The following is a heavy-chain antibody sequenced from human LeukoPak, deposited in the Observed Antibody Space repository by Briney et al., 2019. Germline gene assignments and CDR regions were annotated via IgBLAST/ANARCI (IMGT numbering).Heavy chain of an antibody. Sequence: SETLSLTCTVSGGSISSYYWRWIRQPPGKGLEWIGYMYNSGSTNYNPSLKSRVTISVDTSKNQFSLKLSSVTAADTAVYYCARHHYDTPSGDDYWGQGTLVTVSS. CDR1: GGSISSYY. CDR3: ARHHYDTPSGDDY. CDR2: MYNSGST. J-gene: IGHJ4*02. V-gene: IGHV4-59*08. D-gene: IGHD3-22*01.